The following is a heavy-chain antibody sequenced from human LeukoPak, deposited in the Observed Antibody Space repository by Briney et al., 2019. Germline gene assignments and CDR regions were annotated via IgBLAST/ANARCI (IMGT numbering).Heavy chain of an antibody. CDR3: ARVLGNTAMFYYYYYYMDV. Sequence: ASVKVSCKASGYTFTSYGITWVRQAPGQGLEWMGWISTYNGNTNYAQKLQGRVTMTTDTSTSTAYMELRSLRSDDTAVYYCARVLGNTAMFYYYYYYMDVWGKGTTVTVSS. CDR2: ISTYNGNT. D-gene: IGHD5-18*01. V-gene: IGHV1-18*01. CDR1: GYTFTSYG. J-gene: IGHJ6*03.